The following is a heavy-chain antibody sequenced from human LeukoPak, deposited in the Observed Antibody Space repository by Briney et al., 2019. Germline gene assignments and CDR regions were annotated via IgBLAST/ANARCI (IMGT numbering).Heavy chain of an antibody. Sequence: SETLSLTCAASGYSIGSGYYWGWIRQPPGKGLEWIGSIYHSGSTYYNPSLKSRVTISVDTSKNQFSLKLSSVTAADTAVYYCARVKLSHGYSYGYNPYYFDYWGQGTLVTVSS. CDR1: GYSIGSGYY. J-gene: IGHJ4*02. CDR2: IYHSGST. D-gene: IGHD5-18*01. CDR3: ARVKLSHGYSYGYNPYYFDY. V-gene: IGHV4-38-2*01.